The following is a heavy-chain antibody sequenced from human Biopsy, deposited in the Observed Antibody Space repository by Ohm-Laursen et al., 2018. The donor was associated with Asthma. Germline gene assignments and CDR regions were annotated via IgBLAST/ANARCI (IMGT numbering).Heavy chain of an antibody. Sequence: ASVKVSCKTSGYTFNSAGITWVRQAPRQGLEWMGWISVYNGNTKVAQKLQDRVTMITDTSTSTAYMELRSLRSDDTAVYFCARAVDYSHYYGIDVWGQGTTVAVS. D-gene: IGHD3-10*01. V-gene: IGHV1-18*01. J-gene: IGHJ6*02. CDR1: GYTFNSAG. CDR2: ISVYNGNT. CDR3: ARAVDYSHYYGIDV.